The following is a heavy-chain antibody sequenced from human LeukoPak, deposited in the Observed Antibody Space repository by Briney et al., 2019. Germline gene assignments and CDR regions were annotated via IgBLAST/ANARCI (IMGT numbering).Heavy chain of an antibody. CDR3: ARGSYSLGGFDY. D-gene: IGHD6-13*01. CDR2: ISSDGSDT. Sequence: GGSLRLSCAASGFTFSSYWMHWVRQAPGKGLVWVSRISSDGSDTNYADSVKGRFIISRDNAKNTLYLPMNSLRAEDTAVYYCARGSYSLGGFDYWGQGTLVTVSS. V-gene: IGHV3-74*01. CDR1: GFTFSSYW. J-gene: IGHJ4*02.